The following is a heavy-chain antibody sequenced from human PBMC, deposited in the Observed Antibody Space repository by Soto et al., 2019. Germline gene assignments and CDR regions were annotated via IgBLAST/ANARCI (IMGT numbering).Heavy chain of an antibody. CDR2: IDPSDSYT. CDR3: AAPKQVSMGYYYGMDV. CDR1: GYSFTSYW. D-gene: IGHD2-8*01. Sequence: EVQLVQSGAEVKKPGESLRISCKGSGYSFTSYWISWVRQMPGKGLEWMGRIDPSDSYTNYSPSFQGHVTISADKSISTAYLQWSSLKASDTAMYYCAAPKQVSMGYYYGMDVWGQGTTVTVSS. V-gene: IGHV5-10-1*01. J-gene: IGHJ6*02.